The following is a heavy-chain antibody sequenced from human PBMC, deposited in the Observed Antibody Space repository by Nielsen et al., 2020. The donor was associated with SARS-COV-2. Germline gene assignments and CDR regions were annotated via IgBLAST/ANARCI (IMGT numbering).Heavy chain of an antibody. D-gene: IGHD1-26*01. CDR1: GFTFSSYS. J-gene: IGHJ4*02. V-gene: IGHV3-21*01. Sequence: GGSLRLSCAASGFTFSSYSMNWVRQAPGKGLEWVSSISSSSSYIYYADSVKGRFTISRDNAKNSLYLQMNSLRAEDTAVYYCARDRSAGRVVGATGKPDAHWGQGTLVTVSS. CDR3: ARDRSAGRVVGATGKPDAH. CDR2: ISSSSSYI.